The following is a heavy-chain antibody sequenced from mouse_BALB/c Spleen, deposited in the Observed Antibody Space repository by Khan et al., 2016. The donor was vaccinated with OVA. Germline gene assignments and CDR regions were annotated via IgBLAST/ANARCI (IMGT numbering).Heavy chain of an antibody. CDR1: GYTFTNYW. V-gene: IGHV1S132*01. D-gene: IGHD2-1*01. CDR2: IFPGTGTT. Sequence: QVQLQQPGAEVVKPGASVNLSCKTSGYTFTNYWIQWVKQRPGQGLGWIGEIFPGTGTTYYNENFKDKATLTIDTSSNTAYMQLSSLTSEDSAVYCCARGYFGNYDCAYWGQGTLVTVSA. CDR3: ARGYFGNYDCAY. J-gene: IGHJ3*01.